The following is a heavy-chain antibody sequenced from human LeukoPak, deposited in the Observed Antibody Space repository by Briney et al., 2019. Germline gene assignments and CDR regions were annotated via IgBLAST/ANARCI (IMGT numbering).Heavy chain of an antibody. CDR2: IRYDGSNK. D-gene: IGHD2-15*01. Sequence: GGSLRLSCAASGFTFSSYGMHWVRQAPGKGLEWVAFIRYDGSNKYYADSVKGRFTISRDNSKNTLYLQMRAEDTAVYYCAKDGVAAVVDYWGQGTLVTVSS. CDR3: AKDGVAAVVDY. V-gene: IGHV3-30*02. CDR1: GFTFSSYG. J-gene: IGHJ4*02.